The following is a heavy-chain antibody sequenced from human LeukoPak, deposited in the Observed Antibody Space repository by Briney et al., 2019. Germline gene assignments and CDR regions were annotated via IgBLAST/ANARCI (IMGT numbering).Heavy chain of an antibody. Sequence: PGGSLRLSCAASGFTFSSYGMHWVRQAPGKGLEWVAVISYDGSNKYYADSVKGRFTISRDNSKNTLYLQMNSLRAEDTAVYYCARDRVPVTGTKYFQHWGQGTLVTVSS. D-gene: IGHD1-14*01. CDR1: GFTFSSYG. V-gene: IGHV3-30*03. CDR2: ISYDGSNK. CDR3: ARDRVPVTGTKYFQH. J-gene: IGHJ1*01.